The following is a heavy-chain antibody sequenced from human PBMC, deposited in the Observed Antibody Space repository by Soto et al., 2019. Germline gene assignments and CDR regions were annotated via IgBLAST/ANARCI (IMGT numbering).Heavy chain of an antibody. V-gene: IGHV4-34*01. CDR3: ARTYSSSWSPFDY. D-gene: IGHD6-13*01. J-gene: IGHJ4*02. CDR1: GGSFSGYY. CDR2: INQSGGT. Sequence: SETLSLTCAVYGGSFSGYYWSWIRQPPGKGLEWIGEINQSGGTNYNPSLKSRVTISVDTSKNQFSLKLSSVTAADTAVYYCARTYSSSWSPFDYWGQGTLVTVPQ.